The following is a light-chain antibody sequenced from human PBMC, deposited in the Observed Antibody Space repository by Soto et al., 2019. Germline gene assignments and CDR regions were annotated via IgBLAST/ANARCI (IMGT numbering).Light chain of an antibody. V-gene: IGKV1-39*01. Sequence: DIQMTRSPSSLSASVGDRVTITCRASQSISSYLNWYQQKPGKAPKLLIYAASSLQSGVPSRFSGSGSGTDFTLTISSLQPEDFATYYCQQSYSTLTFGGGTKVDI. CDR1: QSISSY. CDR3: QQSYSTLT. CDR2: AAS. J-gene: IGKJ4*01.